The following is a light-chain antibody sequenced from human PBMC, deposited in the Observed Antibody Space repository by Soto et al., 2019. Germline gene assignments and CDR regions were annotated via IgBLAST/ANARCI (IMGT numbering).Light chain of an antibody. J-gene: IGKJ5*01. CDR3: QQSDNLPLT. CDR2: DAS. Sequence: DFQMTQSPSSLSASVGDRVTITCRATQAIKNFLNWYQQKPGRAPKLLISDASTLQRGVPSRFSGSGSGTHCTFVISSLQPEDVGTYYCQQSDNLPLTFGQGTRLDIK. CDR1: QAIKNF. V-gene: IGKV1-33*01.